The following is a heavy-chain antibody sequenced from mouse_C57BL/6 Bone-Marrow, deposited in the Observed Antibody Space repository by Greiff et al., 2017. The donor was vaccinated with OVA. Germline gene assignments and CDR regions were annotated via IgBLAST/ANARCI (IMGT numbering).Heavy chain of an antibody. D-gene: IGHD2-3*01. Sequence: EVQLQQSGAELVRPGASVKLSCTASGFNIKDDYMHWVKQRPEQGLEWIGWIDPENGDTEYASKFQGKATITADPSSNTAYLQLSSLTSEDTAVYYCTSIYDSYFWFAYWGQGTLVTVSA. J-gene: IGHJ3*01. CDR3: TSIYDSYFWFAY. CDR2: IDPENGDT. V-gene: IGHV14-4*01. CDR1: GFNIKDDY.